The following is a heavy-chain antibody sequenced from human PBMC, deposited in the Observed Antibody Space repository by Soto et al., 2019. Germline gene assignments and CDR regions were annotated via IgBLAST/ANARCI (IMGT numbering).Heavy chain of an antibody. Sequence: PSQTLSLTCAISGDSVSSNSAAWNWIRQSPSRGLELLGRTYYRSKWFYDYAVSVKSRITINPDTSKNQFSLQLNSVTPEDTAMYYCVRSGSGDLDYWGQGTLVTVSS. CDR3: VRSGSGDLDY. D-gene: IGHD3-3*01. V-gene: IGHV6-1*01. CDR1: GDSVSSNSAA. J-gene: IGHJ4*02. CDR2: TYYRSKWFY.